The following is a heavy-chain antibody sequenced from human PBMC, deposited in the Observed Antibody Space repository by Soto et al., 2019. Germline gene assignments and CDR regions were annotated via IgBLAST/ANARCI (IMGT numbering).Heavy chain of an antibody. V-gene: IGHV1-18*01. CDR1: GYTFTSYG. CDR3: ATKGYCSSTSCSQDYYYYMDV. D-gene: IGHD2-2*01. CDR2: ISAYNGNT. Sequence: ASVKVSCKASGYTFTSYGISWVRQAPGQGLEWMGWISAYNGNTNYAQKLQGRVTMTEDTSTNTAYMELSSLRSEDTAVYYCATKGYCSSTSCSQDYYYYMDVWGKGTTVTVSS. J-gene: IGHJ6*03.